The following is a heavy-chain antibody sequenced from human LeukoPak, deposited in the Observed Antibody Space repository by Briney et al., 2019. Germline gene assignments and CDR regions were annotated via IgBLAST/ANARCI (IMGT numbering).Heavy chain of an antibody. CDR2: INSDGSST. J-gene: IGHJ4*02. V-gene: IGHV3-74*01. CDR1: GFTFSDYY. CDR3: ARVWGSYSSSWYVEY. D-gene: IGHD6-13*01. Sequence: GGSLRLSCAASGFTFSDYYMSWIRQAPGKGLVWVSRINSDGSSTSYADSVKGRFTISRDNAKNTLYLQMNSLRAEDTAVYYCARVWGSYSSSWYVEYWGQGTLVTVSS.